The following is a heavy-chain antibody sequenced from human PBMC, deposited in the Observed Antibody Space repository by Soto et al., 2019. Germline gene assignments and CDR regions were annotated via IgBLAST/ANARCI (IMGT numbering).Heavy chain of an antibody. D-gene: IGHD5-12*01. CDR2: ISYDGSNK. Sequence: PGGSLRLSCAASGFTFSSYAMHWVRQAPGKGLEWVAVISYDGSNKYYADSVKGRFTISRDNSKNTLYLQMNSLRAEDTAVYYCAGAHVDIVATGTDYWGQGTLVTVSS. CDR3: AGAHVDIVATGTDY. J-gene: IGHJ4*02. CDR1: GFTFSSYA. V-gene: IGHV3-30-3*01.